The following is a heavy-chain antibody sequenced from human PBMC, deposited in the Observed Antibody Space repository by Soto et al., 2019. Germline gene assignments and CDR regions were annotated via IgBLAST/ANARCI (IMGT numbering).Heavy chain of an antibody. CDR2: MNPNSGNT. D-gene: IGHD4-17*01. CDR1: GYTFTSSD. J-gene: IGHJ4*02. CDR3: ARVVEDYGDYLNFDY. V-gene: IGHV1-8*01. Sequence: QVQLVQSGAEVKKPGASVKVSCKASGYTFTSSDINWVRQATGQGLEWMGWMNPNSGNTGYAQKLQGRLTMTRNTSIRTAYMDLSSLRSEDTAVYYCARVVEDYGDYLNFDYWGQGTLVTVSS.